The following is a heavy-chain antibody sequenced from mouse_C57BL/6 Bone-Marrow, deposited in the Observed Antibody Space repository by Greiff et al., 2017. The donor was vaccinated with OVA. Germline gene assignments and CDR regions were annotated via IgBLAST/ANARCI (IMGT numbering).Heavy chain of an antibody. CDR2: ISDGGSYT. CDR1: GFTFSSYA. J-gene: IGHJ3*01. D-gene: IGHD2-3*01. CDR3: ARGGYYSWLAY. V-gene: IGHV5-4*03. Sequence: EVMLVESGGGLVKPGGSLKLSCAASGFTFSSYAMSWVRQTPEKRLEWVATISDGGSYTYYPDNVKGRFTISRDNAKNNLYLQMSHLKSEDTAMYDCARGGYYSWLAYWGQGTLVTVSA.